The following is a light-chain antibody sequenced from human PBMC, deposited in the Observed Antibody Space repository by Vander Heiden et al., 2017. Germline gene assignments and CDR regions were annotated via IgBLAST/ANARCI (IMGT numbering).Light chain of an antibody. CDR2: DVS. CDR1: SSDVGGFDY. Sequence: QSALTQPASVSGSPGQSITISCTGSSSDVGGFDYVSWYQQHPGKVPKLMIYDVSNRPSGVSNRFSGSKSGYTASLTISGLQAEDEADYYCSSYTFTSKFVFGGGTKLTVL. J-gene: IGLJ2*01. CDR3: SSYTFTSKFV. V-gene: IGLV2-14*03.